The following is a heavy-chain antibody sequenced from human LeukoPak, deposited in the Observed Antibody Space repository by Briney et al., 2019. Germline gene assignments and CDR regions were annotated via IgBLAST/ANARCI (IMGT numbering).Heavy chain of an antibody. CDR1: GGSISSGSYY. Sequence: SETLSLTCTVSGGSISSGSYYWSWIRQPAGKGLEWIGRIYTSGSTNYNPSLKSRVTISVDTSKNQFSLKLSSVTAADTAVYYCARDYYDSSGHAFDIWGQGTMVTVSS. V-gene: IGHV4-61*02. CDR3: ARDYYDSSGHAFDI. D-gene: IGHD3-22*01. J-gene: IGHJ3*02. CDR2: IYTSGST.